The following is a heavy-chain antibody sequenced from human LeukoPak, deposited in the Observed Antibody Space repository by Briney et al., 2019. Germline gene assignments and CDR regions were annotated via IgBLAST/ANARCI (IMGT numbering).Heavy chain of an antibody. J-gene: IGHJ3*02. CDR3: AKDRRRPVGAFDI. V-gene: IGHV3-30*18. Sequence: GGSLRLSCAASGFTFSSYGMHWVRQAPGKGLEWVAVISYDGSNKHYADSVKGRFTISRDNSKNTLYLQMNSLRAEDTAVYYCAKDRRRPVGAFDIWGQGTMVTVSS. CDR1: GFTFSSYG. CDR2: ISYDGSNK.